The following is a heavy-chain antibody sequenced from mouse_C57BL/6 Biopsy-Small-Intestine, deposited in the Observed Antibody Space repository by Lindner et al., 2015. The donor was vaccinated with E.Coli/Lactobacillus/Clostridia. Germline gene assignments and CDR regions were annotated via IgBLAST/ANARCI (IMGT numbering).Heavy chain of an antibody. J-gene: IGHJ2*01. CDR1: GYTFTRYW. Sequence: VQLQESGAELAKPGASVKLSCKASGYTFTRYWIHWVKQRPGQGLEWIGYINPSSGYTKYNQRFKDKATLTADKSSSTAYMQLSSLTYEDSAVYYCARRGLITTVVGYFDYWGQGTTLAVSS. CDR2: INPSSGYT. V-gene: IGHV1-7*01. D-gene: IGHD1-1*01. CDR3: ARRGLITTVVGYFDY.